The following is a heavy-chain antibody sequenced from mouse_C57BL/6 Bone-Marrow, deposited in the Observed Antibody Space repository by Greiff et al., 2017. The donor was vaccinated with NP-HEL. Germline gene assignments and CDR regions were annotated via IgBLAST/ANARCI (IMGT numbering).Heavy chain of an antibody. D-gene: IGHD2-3*01. V-gene: IGHV1-55*01. CDR2: IYPGSGST. CDR1: GYTFTSSW. Sequence: VQLQQPGAELVKPGASVKMSCKASGYTFTSSWLTWVKQRPGQGLEWIGDIYPGSGSTNYNEKFKSKATLTVDTSSSTAYMQLSSLTSEDSAVYYCAKGDGYSAWFAYWGQGTLVTVSA. CDR3: AKGDGYSAWFAY. J-gene: IGHJ3*01.